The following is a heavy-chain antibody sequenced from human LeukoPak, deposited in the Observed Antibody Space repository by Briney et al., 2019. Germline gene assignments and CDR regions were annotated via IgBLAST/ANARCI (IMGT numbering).Heavy chain of an antibody. CDR3: ARNLSFVKPSTSMNWSDP. CDR2: IYHSGRT. J-gene: IGHJ5*02. CDR1: GYSLSSGY. Sequence: PSEILSLTCAVSGYSLSSGYWGWIRQPPGKGLEWIGRIYHSGRTHYNPSLKSRVTISVDTSKNQFSLKLSSVTAADTAVYYCARNLSFVKPSTSMNWSDPWGQGTLVTVSS. D-gene: IGHD3-16*01. V-gene: IGHV4-38-2*01.